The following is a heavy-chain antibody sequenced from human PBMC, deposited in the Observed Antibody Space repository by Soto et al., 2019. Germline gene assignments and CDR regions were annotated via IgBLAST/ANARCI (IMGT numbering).Heavy chain of an antibody. V-gene: IGHV1-69*13. CDR1: VCTFSSYA. Sequence: GPSVKVSCKASVCTFSSYAISCLRKAPGQGLEWMGGIIPIFGTANYAQKFQGRVTITADESTSTAYMELSSLRSEDTAVYYCASEKPIAAASIDYFDYWRQGTLVTVSS. D-gene: IGHD6-13*01. J-gene: IGHJ4*02. CDR3: ASEKPIAAASIDYFDY. CDR2: IIPIFGTA.